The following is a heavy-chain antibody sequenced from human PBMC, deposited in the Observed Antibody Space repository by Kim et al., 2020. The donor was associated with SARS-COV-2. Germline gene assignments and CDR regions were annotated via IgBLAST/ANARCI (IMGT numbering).Heavy chain of an antibody. V-gene: IGHV3-23*01. CDR3: AKSRLAAAGTGAFDI. D-gene: IGHD6-13*01. CDR2: IRDSDEKT. J-gene: IGHJ3*02. Sequence: GGSLRPSCAASGFTFNNDPMSWVRQAPEKRLEWVSTIRDSDEKTYYADSVKGRFTISRDTSKNTLYLHMNSLRAEDTAIYYCAKSRLAAAGTGAFDIWGQGTVVTVS. CDR1: GFTFNNDP.